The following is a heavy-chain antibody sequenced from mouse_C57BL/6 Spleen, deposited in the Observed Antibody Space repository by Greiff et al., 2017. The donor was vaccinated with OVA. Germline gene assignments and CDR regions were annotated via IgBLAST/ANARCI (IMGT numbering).Heavy chain of an antibody. Sequence: VQLQESGAELVKPGASVKLSCKASGYTFTEYTIHWVKQRSGQGLEWIGWFYPGSGSIKYNEKFKDKATLTADKSSSTVYMELSRLTSEDSAVYFCARHEEDYYGSSYWYFDVWGTGTTVTVSS. D-gene: IGHD1-1*01. V-gene: IGHV1-62-2*01. J-gene: IGHJ1*03. CDR1: GYTFTEYT. CDR2: FYPGSGSI. CDR3: ARHEEDYYGSSYWYFDV.